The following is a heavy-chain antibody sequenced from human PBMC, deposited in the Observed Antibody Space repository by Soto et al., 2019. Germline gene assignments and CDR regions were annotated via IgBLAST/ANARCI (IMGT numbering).Heavy chain of an antibody. Sequence: LRLYCAASGFTFSSYAMHWVRQAPGKGLEWVAVISYDGSNKYYADSVKGRFTISRDNSKNTLYLQMNSLRAEDTAVYYCARDLQGQPLTRIYYYYYGMDVWGQGTTVTVSS. V-gene: IGHV3-30-3*01. CDR3: ARDLQGQPLTRIYYYYYGMDV. D-gene: IGHD6-13*01. CDR2: ISYDGSNK. J-gene: IGHJ6*02. CDR1: GFTFSSYA.